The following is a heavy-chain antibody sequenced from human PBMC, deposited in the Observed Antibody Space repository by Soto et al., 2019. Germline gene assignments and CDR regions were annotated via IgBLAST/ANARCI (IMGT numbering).Heavy chain of an antibody. CDR2: VNPNTGVT. CDR1: GYTFTAFY. CDR3: TTLRLDP. V-gene: IGHV1-2*02. D-gene: IGHD3-9*01. Sequence: QAQLVQSGSEVKKPGASVKVSCQASGYTFTAFYMNWVRQAPGQGLEWMGWVNPNTGVTKYAQKCQGSVTMTRDTSINTAYMELSGLTSDDTAVYYCTTLRLDPWGQGTLVTVSS. J-gene: IGHJ5*02.